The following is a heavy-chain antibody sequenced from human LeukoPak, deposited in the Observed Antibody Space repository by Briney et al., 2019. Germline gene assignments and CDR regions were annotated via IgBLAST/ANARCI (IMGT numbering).Heavy chain of an antibody. V-gene: IGHV3-11*01. D-gene: IGHD1-7*01. CDR1: GFTFSDYY. J-gene: IGHJ4*02. CDR2: ISSRDTK. CDR3: ARRETIFDY. Sequence: PGGSLRLSCAASGFTFSDYYMSWIRQAPGKGLEWVSYISSRDTKYYADSVKGRFTISRDNSKNSLYLHLNSLRAEDMAMYYCARRETIFDYWGQGTLVTVSA.